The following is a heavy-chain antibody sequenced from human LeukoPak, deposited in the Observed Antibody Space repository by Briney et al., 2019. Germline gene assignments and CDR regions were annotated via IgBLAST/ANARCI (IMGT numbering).Heavy chain of an antibody. CDR1: GFTFSSYG. Sequence: GGSLRLSCAASGFTFSSYGMSWVRQAPGKGLEWVANIKQDGSEKYYVDSVKGRFTISRDNAKNSLYLQMNSLRAEDTAVYYCARNHRPTYSSGSGYWGQGTLVTVSS. CDR3: ARNHRPTYSSGSGY. CDR2: IKQDGSEK. J-gene: IGHJ4*02. D-gene: IGHD6-19*01. V-gene: IGHV3-7*01.